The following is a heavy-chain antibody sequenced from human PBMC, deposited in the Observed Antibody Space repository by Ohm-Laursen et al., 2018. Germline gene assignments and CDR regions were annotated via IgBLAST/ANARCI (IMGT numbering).Heavy chain of an antibody. Sequence: TLSLTWAVSGGSISSSSYYWGWIRQPPGKGLEWIGSIYYSGSTYYNPSLKSRVTISVDTSKNQFSLKLSSVTAADTAVYYCARVGSSWYFDYWGQGTLVTVSS. D-gene: IGHD6-13*01. V-gene: IGHV4-39*01. CDR3: ARVGSSWYFDY. CDR2: IYYSGST. J-gene: IGHJ4*02. CDR1: GGSISSSSYY.